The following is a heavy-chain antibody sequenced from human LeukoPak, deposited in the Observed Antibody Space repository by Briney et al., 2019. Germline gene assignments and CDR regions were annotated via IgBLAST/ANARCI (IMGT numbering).Heavy chain of an antibody. Sequence: GGSLRLSCAASGFTFSSYAMNWVRQAPGRGLEWVSGFSGSGGTTYYADSVKGRFTISRNNSKNTLYLQMNSLRAEDTAVYYCANGNRCTSPNCLGYYYFYMDAWGKGTTVTVSS. J-gene: IGHJ6*03. CDR2: FSGSGGTT. D-gene: IGHD2-8*01. CDR3: ANGNRCTSPNCLGYYYFYMDA. V-gene: IGHV3-23*01. CDR1: GFTFSSYA.